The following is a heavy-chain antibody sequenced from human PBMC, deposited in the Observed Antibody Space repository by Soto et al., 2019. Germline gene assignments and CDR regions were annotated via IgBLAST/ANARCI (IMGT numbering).Heavy chain of an antibody. D-gene: IGHD3-3*01. J-gene: IGHJ5*02. Sequence: SETLSLTCAVYGGSFSGYYWSWIRQPPGKGLEWIGEINHSGSTNYNPSLKSRVTISVDTSKNKFSLKLSSVTAADTAVYYCARVRGLYYDFWSGYSWFDPWGQGTLVTVS. CDR1: GGSFSGYY. CDR2: INHSGST. V-gene: IGHV4-34*01. CDR3: ARVRGLYYDFWSGYSWFDP.